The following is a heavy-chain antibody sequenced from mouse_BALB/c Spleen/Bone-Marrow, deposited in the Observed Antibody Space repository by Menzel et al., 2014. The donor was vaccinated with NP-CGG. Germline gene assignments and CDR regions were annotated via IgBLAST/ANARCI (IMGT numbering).Heavy chain of an antibody. CDR3: ARSGKVRNAMDY. V-gene: IGHV1-67*01. J-gene: IGHJ4*01. CDR2: ISGYYGDA. CDR1: GYTFTDYA. D-gene: IGHD2-14*01. Sequence: QVQLQQSGAELVRPGVSVKISCKGSGYTFTDYAIHWVKQSHAKSLEWIGLISGYYGDAIYNQKFKEKATMTVDKSSSTAYMDLARQTSEDSASYYCARSGKVRNAMDYWGQGTSVTVSS.